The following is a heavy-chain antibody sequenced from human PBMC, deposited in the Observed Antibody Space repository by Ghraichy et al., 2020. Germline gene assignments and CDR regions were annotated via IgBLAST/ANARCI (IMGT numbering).Heavy chain of an antibody. D-gene: IGHD4-17*01. CDR1: GGSVSSGDYY. Sequence: SETLSLTCTVSGGSVSSGDYYWSWIRQHPGKGLEWIGYICYSGTTYYNPSLKSRLSISVDTSKNQFSLQLSSVTAADTAVYYCARKRDDGDYHFDYWGQGTLVTVSS. J-gene: IGHJ4*02. CDR2: ICYSGTT. CDR3: ARKRDDGDYHFDY. V-gene: IGHV4-31*03.